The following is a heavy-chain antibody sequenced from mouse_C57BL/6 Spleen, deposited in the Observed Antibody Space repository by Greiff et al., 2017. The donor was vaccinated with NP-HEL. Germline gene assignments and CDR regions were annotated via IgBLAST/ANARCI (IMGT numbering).Heavy chain of an antibody. CDR3: ARHEVGYYYFDY. V-gene: IGHV1-62-2*01. J-gene: IGHJ2*01. CDR2: FYPGSGSI. CDR1: GYTFTEYT. D-gene: IGHD2-3*01. Sequence: QVQLKESGAELVKPGASVKLSCKASGYTFTEYTIHWVKQRSGQGLEWIGWFYPGSGSIKYNEKFKDKATLTADKSSSTVYMELSRLTSEDSSVYFCARHEVGYYYFDYWGQGTTLTVSS.